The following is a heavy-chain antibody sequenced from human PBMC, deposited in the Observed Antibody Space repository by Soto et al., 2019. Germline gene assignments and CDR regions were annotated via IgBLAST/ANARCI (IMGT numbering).Heavy chain of an antibody. J-gene: IGHJ5*02. CDR1: GGSISSSSYY. CDR2: IYYSGST. D-gene: IGHD2-15*01. Sequence: SETLSLTCTVSGGSISSSSYYWGWIRQPPGKGLEWIGSIYYSGSTYYNPSLKSRVTISVDTSKNQFSLKLSSVTAADTAVYYCARLGVAAPYNWFDPWGQGTLVTVS. CDR3: ARLGVAAPYNWFDP. V-gene: IGHV4-39*01.